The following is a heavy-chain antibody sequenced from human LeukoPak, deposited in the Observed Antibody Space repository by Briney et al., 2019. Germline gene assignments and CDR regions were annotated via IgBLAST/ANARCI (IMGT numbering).Heavy chain of an antibody. CDR3: AKDRDYRSSWYTADY. J-gene: IGHJ4*02. V-gene: IGHV3-23*01. CDR1: GLTFSSFA. CDR2: ISGSGDST. Sequence: PEGSLRLSCAVSGLTFSSFAMSWVRQAPGKGLEWVSAISGSGDSTYYADSVKGRFTISRDNSKSTLFLQMNSLRAEDTAVYYCAKDRDYRSSWYTADYWGQGTLVTVSS. D-gene: IGHD6-13*01.